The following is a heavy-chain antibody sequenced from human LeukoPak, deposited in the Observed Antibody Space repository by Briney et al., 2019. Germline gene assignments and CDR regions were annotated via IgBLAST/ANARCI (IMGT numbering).Heavy chain of an antibody. CDR3: AGGSYYGSGGRPGYFDH. J-gene: IGHJ4*02. CDR1: GFIFSNYW. V-gene: IGHV3-53*01. D-gene: IGHD3-10*01. Sequence: GGSLRLSCAASGFIFSNYWMNWVRQAPGKGLEWVSLMDTFGGIYYRDSVKGRFTISRDISKNTLFLQMNTLSAEDTAVYYCAGGSYYGSGGRPGYFDHWGQGILVTVSS. CDR2: MDTFGGI.